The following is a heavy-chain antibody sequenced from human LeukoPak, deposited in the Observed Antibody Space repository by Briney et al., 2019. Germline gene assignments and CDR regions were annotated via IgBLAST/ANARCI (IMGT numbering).Heavy chain of an antibody. D-gene: IGHD2-15*01. CDR3: ARGTYGIVVVVAVHPDRFDP. V-gene: IGHV4-39*07. CDR1: GGSISSSSYY. Sequence: SETLSLTCTVSGGSISSSSYYWGWIRQPLGKGLEWIGSIYYSGSTYYNPSLKSRVTISVDTSKNQFSLKLSSVTAADTAVYYCARGTYGIVVVVAVHPDRFDPWGQGTLVTVSS. CDR2: IYYSGST. J-gene: IGHJ5*02.